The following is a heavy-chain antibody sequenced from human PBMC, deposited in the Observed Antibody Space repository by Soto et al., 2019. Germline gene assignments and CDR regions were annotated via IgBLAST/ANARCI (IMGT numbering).Heavy chain of an antibody. Sequence: EVQLVESGGDLVQPGGSLRLSCAASGFTFSSYAMHWVRQAPGKGLEYVSAISSNGGSTYYAHSVKGRFTISSDNSKNTLYLQMGSLRAEDMAVYYCERDHIGYDRWGQGTLVTVSS. CDR1: GFTFSSYA. V-gene: IGHV3-64*01. D-gene: IGHD5-12*01. CDR2: ISSNGGST. CDR3: ERDHIGYDR. J-gene: IGHJ4*02.